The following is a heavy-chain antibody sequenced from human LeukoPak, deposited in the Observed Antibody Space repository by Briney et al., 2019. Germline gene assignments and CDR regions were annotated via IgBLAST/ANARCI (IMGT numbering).Heavy chain of an antibody. V-gene: IGHV3-23*01. J-gene: IGHJ4*02. D-gene: IGHD3-16*02. CDR1: GFTFNSYG. Sequence: GGSLRLSCAASGFTFNSYGTSWVRQAPGKGLEWVSAISGSGGSTYYADSVKGRFTISRDNSKNTLYLQMNSLRAEDTAVYYCAKEGGYGELSSYFDYWGQGTLVTVSS. CDR2: ISGSGGST. CDR3: AKEGGYGELSSYFDY.